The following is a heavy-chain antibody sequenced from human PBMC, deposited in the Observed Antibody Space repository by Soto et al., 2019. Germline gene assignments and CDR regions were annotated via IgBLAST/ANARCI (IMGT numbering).Heavy chain of an antibody. CDR3: AYRTLYCSGGSCYSRYFRH. CDR1: GFSLSTSGVG. V-gene: IGHV2-5*02. J-gene: IGHJ1*01. D-gene: IGHD2-15*01. Sequence: QITLKESGPTLVKPTQTLTLTCTFSGFSLSTSGVGVGWIRQPPGKALEWLALIYWDDDKRYSPSLKSRLTITKDTXXNXVXHTMTNMDPVDTATYYCAYRTLYCSGGSCYSRYFRHWGQGTLVTVSS. CDR2: IYWDDDK.